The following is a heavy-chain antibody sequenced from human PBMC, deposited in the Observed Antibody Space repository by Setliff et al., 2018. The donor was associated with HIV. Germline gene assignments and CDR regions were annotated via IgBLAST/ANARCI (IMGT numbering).Heavy chain of an antibody. D-gene: IGHD1-20*01. CDR2: ISWDAGST. Sequence: GESLKISCAASGFTFDDHAMHWVRQAPGKGLEWVSLISWDAGSTYYADSVKGRFTVSRDNRKNYLYLQMNSLRTEDTALYYCAKDASITGTSYYFDSWGQGTLVTAPQ. CDR1: GFTFDDHA. CDR3: AKDASITGTSYYFDS. V-gene: IGHV3-43*01. J-gene: IGHJ4*02.